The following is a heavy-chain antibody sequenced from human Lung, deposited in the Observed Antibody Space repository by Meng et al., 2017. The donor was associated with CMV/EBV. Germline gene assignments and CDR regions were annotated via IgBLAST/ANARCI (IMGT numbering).Heavy chain of an antibody. Sequence: SETLSLXCTVSGDSISTYYWNWLRQSPGKGLEWIGYISDSGSTNYNPSLKSRVAFSLDTSKNQFSLKLSSVTAADTAVYYCARFDIDVEGYYGMDVWGQGTXVTGAS. V-gene: IGHV4-59*01. CDR3: ARFDIDVEGYYGMDV. D-gene: IGHD5-12*01. J-gene: IGHJ6*02. CDR1: GDSISTYY. CDR2: ISDSGST.